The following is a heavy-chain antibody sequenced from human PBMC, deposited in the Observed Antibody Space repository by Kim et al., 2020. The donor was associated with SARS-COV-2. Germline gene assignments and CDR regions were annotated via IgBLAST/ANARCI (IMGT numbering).Heavy chain of an antibody. CDR2: IYYSGST. D-gene: IGHD6-13*01. V-gene: IGHV4-59*01. Sequence: SETLSLTCTVSGGSISSYYWSWIRQPPGKGLEWIGYIYYSGSTNYNPSLKSRVTISVDTSKNQFSLKLSSVTAADTAVYYCARVESSSWYSANYYYYYGMDVWGQGTTVTVSS. CDR1: GGSISSYY. CDR3: ARVESSSWYSANYYYYYGMDV. J-gene: IGHJ6*02.